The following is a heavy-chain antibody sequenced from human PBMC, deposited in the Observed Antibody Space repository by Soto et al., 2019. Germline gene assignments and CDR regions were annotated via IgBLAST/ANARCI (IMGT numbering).Heavy chain of an antibody. Sequence: QVQLQESGPGLVKPSAPLSLTCTVSGGSISSYYWSWIRQPPGKGLEWIGYIYYSGSTNYNPSLKSRVTISVDTSKNQFSLKLSSVTAADTAVYYCARDAEMATTEFDYWGQGTLVTVSS. D-gene: IGHD5-12*01. CDR1: GGSISSYY. CDR2: IYYSGST. V-gene: IGHV4-59*01. CDR3: ARDAEMATTEFDY. J-gene: IGHJ4*02.